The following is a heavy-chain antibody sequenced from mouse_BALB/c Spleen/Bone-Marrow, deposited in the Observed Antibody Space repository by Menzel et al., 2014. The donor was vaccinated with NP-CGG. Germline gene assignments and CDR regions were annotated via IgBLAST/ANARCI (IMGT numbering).Heavy chain of an antibody. V-gene: IGHV1-18*01. Sequence: EVKLVESGPELVKPGASMKISCKASGCSFTAYTMNWVKQSHGKNLEWIGLINPYNGGTTYNQKFKDKATLTVDKSSSTAYMELLSLTSEDSAVYYCANWDWFANWGQGTLVTVS. D-gene: IGHD4-1*01. CDR3: ANWDWFAN. J-gene: IGHJ3*01. CDR1: GCSFTAYT. CDR2: INPYNGGT.